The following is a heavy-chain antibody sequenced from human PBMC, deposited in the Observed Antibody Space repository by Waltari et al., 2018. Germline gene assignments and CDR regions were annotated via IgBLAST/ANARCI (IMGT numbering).Heavy chain of an antibody. D-gene: IGHD3-9*01. CDR1: GYSISSGYY. V-gene: IGHV4-38-2*01. CDR2: IYHSGST. Sequence: QVQLQESGPGLVKPSETLSLTCAVSGYSISSGYYWGWIRQPPGKGLEWIGSIYHSGSTYYNPSLKSRVTISVDTSKNQCSLKLSSVTAADTAVYYCARSTNDILTGFDYWGQGTLVTVSS. CDR3: ARSTNDILTGFDY. J-gene: IGHJ4*02.